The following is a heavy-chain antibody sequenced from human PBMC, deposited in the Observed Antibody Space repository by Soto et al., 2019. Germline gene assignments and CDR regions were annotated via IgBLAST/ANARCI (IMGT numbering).Heavy chain of an antibody. Sequence: QLQLQESGPGLVKPSETLSLTCTVSGGSISSSSYYWGWIRQPPGKGLEWIGSIYYSGSTYYNPSLKSRVTISVDTSKNQFSLKLSSVTAADTAVYYCAKSTYYYDSSGYADDAFDIWGQGTMVTVSS. CDR2: IYYSGST. D-gene: IGHD3-22*01. V-gene: IGHV4-39*01. J-gene: IGHJ3*02. CDR1: GGSISSSSYY. CDR3: AKSTYYYDSSGYADDAFDI.